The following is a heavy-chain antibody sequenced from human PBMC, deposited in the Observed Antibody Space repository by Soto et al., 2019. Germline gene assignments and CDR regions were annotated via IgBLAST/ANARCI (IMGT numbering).Heavy chain of an antibody. CDR3: ARDPIPLGYCSGGSCYGGYFDY. Sequence: PGGSLRLSCAASGFTFSSYGMHWVRQAPGKGLEWVAAIWYDGSNKYYADSVKGRFTISRDNSKNTLYLQMNSLRAEDTAVYYCARDPIPLGYCSGGSCYGGYFDYWGQGNLVTVSS. D-gene: IGHD2-15*01. V-gene: IGHV3-33*01. J-gene: IGHJ4*02. CDR2: IWYDGSNK. CDR1: GFTFSSYG.